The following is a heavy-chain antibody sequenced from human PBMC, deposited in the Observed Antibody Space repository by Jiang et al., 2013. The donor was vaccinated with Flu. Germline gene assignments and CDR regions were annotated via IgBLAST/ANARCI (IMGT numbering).Heavy chain of an antibody. V-gene: IGHV1-46*01. Sequence: EWMGIINPSGGSTSYAQKFQGRVTMTRDTSTSTVYMELSSLRSEDTAVYYCARVKFSSGWLYYFDYWGQGTLVTVSS. J-gene: IGHJ4*02. D-gene: IGHD6-19*01. CDR2: INPSGGST. CDR3: ARVKFSSGWLYYFDY.